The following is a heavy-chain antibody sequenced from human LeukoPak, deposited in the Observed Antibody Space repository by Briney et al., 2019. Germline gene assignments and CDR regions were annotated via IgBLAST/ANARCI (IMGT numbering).Heavy chain of an antibody. J-gene: IGHJ4*02. V-gene: IGHV3-23*01. CDR1: GFTFNNNA. Sequence: GGSLRLSCAASGFTFNNNAMTWVHQATGKGLEWVSTIGGVASNTYYADSVKGRFTISRDNSKNMLDLQMNGLRAEDTAMYYCAKTSGSYSNFDCWGQGILVTVSS. D-gene: IGHD3-22*01. CDR3: AKTSGSYSNFDC. CDR2: IGGVASNT.